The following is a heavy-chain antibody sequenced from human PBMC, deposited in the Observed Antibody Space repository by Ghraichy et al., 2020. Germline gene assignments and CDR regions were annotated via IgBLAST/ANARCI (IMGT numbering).Heavy chain of an antibody. J-gene: IGHJ4*02. V-gene: IGHV3-7*01. CDR3: ARGVITGVDYFDD. CDR1: GFSFSNYW. CDR2: IKEDGSEK. Sequence: GGSLRLSCAVSGFSFSNYWMTWVRQAPGKGLEWVANIKEDGSEKYYVDSVKGRFTISRDNARNSLYLQMNSLRAEDTAVYYCARGVITGVDYFDDWGQGSLVTVSS. D-gene: IGHD7-27*01.